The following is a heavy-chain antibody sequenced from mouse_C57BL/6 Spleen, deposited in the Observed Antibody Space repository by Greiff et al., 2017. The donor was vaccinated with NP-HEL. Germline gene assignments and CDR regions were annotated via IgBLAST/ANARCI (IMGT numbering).Heavy chain of an antibody. Sequence: QVQLQQPGAELVRPGASVKLSCQASGYTFTSYCMSWVKQRTGQGLEWIGMIYPSSGNTYYNEKFKGKATLTADKSSSTAYMELRSLTSEDSAVYFCARDTTVVATRDYWGQGTTLTVSS. CDR3: ARDTTVVATRDY. V-gene: IGHV1-81*01. D-gene: IGHD1-1*01. J-gene: IGHJ2*01. CDR1: GYTFTSYC. CDR2: IYPSSGNT.